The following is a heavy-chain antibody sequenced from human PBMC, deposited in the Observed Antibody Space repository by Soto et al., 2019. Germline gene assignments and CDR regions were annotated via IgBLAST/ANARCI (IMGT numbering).Heavy chain of an antibody. J-gene: IGHJ6*02. V-gene: IGHV1-69*05. CDR1: GGTFSSYA. Sequence: ASVKVSCKASGGTFSSYAISWVRQAPGQGLEWMGGIIPIFGTANYAQKFQGRVTITTDESTSTAYMELSSLRSDDTAVYYCARRAATGTTYYYYYYGMDVWGQGTTVTVSS. D-gene: IGHD1-7*01. CDR2: IIPIFGTA. CDR3: ARRAATGTTYYYYYYGMDV.